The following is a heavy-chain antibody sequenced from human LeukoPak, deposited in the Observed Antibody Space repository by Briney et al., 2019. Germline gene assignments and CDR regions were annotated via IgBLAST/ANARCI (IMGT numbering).Heavy chain of an antibody. Sequence: PSETLSLTCAVSGGSISSSYWWSWVRQPPGKGLEWIGYIYYSGSTNYNPSLKSRVTISVDTSKNQFSLKLSSVAAADTAVYYCARGGEYCSSTSCANRRRYYYYYMDVWGKGTTVTVSS. CDR3: ARGGEYCSSTSCANRRRYYYYYMDV. CDR2: IYYSGST. V-gene: IGHV4-4*02. D-gene: IGHD2-2*01. CDR1: GGSISSSYW. J-gene: IGHJ6*03.